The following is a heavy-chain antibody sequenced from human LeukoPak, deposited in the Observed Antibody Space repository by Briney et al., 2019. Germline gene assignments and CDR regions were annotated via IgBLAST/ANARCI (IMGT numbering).Heavy chain of an antibody. V-gene: IGHV3-23*01. CDR1: GFTFSSYA. J-gene: IGHJ6*03. CDR2: ISGSGGST. CDR3: ARDNYGGNPLGYYYYYMDV. Sequence: GGPLRLSCAASGFTFSSYAISWVRQAPGKGLEWVSAISGSGGSTYYANSVKGGFTISRDNSKNTLYLQMNSLRAEDTAVYYCARDNYGGNPLGYYYYYMDVWGKGTTVTVSS. D-gene: IGHD4-23*01.